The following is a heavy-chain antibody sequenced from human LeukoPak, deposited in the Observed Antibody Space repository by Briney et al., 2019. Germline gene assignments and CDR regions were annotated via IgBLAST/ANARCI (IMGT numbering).Heavy chain of an antibody. CDR2: ISTGSSTI. CDR1: GFTFSIYT. D-gene: IGHD5-12*01. CDR3: AKGGYSAFDS. V-gene: IGHV3-48*04. Sequence: GALRLSCAASGFTFSIYTMNWVRQAPGKGLAWVSYISTGSSTIHYADSVKGRFTISRDNAKNTLFLQMNSLRAEDTAVYYCAKGGYSAFDSWGQGTLVTVSS. J-gene: IGHJ4*02.